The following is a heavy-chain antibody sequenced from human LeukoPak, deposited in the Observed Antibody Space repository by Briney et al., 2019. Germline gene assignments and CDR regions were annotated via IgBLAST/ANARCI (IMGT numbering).Heavy chain of an antibody. D-gene: IGHD3-3*01. CDR3: ARGRIFRNARQPRDGRYFDL. Sequence: SETLSLTRAVYGGSFSGYYWSWISQPPGKRLEWIGEINHSGSTNYNPSLKSRVTISVDTSKNQFSLKLSSVTAADTAVYYCARGRIFRNARQPRDGRYFDLWGRGTLVTVSS. CDR2: INHSGST. V-gene: IGHV4-34*01. J-gene: IGHJ2*01. CDR1: GGSFSGYY.